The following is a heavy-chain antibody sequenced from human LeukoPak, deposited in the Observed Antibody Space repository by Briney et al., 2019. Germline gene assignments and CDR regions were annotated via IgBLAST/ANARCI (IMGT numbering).Heavy chain of an antibody. CDR3: AKRIQSAMATGY. V-gene: IGHV3-23*01. J-gene: IGHJ4*02. CDR2: ISYTGATT. D-gene: IGHD5-18*01. Sequence: GGSLRLSCAASGFTFNNYAMNWVRQAPGKGLEWVSVISYTGATTSYADSVKGRFTISRDNSKNTLHLQMNSLRAEDTAVYYCAKRIQSAMATGYWGQGTLVTVSS. CDR1: GFTFNNYA.